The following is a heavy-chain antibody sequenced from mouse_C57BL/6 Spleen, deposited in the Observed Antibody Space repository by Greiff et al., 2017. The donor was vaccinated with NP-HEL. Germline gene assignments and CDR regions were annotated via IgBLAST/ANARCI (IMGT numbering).Heavy chain of an antibody. V-gene: IGHV1-19*01. CDR2: INPYNGGT. Sequence: EVQLHQSGPVLVKPGASVKMSCKASGYTFTDYYMNWVKQSHGKSLEWIGVINPYNGGTSYNQKFKGKATLTVDKSSSTAYMELNSLTSEDSAVYYCARGGGAQATSWFAYWGQGTLVTVSA. CDR1: GYTFTDYY. D-gene: IGHD3-2*02. J-gene: IGHJ3*01. CDR3: ARGGGAQATSWFAY.